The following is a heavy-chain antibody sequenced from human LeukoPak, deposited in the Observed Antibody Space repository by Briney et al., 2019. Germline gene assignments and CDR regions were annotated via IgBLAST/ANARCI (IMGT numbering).Heavy chain of an antibody. J-gene: IGHJ4*02. V-gene: IGHV3-74*01. CDR3: ARDKDWSLYDS. D-gene: IGHD3-3*01. CDR2: IKPDGSTT. Sequence: GGSLRLSCAASGFTFSDYSMHWVRQVPGKGLVWVSRIKPDGSTTNYADSVKGRFTISRDNAKNTLYLQMNSLRAEDTAVYYCARDKDWSLYDSWGQGTLVTVSS. CDR1: GFTFSDYS.